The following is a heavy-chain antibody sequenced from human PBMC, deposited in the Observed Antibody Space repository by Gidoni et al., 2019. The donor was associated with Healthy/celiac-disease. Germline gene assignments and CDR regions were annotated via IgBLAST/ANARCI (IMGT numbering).Heavy chain of an antibody. V-gene: IGHV4-38-2*01. J-gene: IGHJ4*02. CDR1: GYSISSGYY. CDR3: ARGGGASYYYGSGSYATDY. D-gene: IGHD3-10*01. Sequence: QVQLQESGPGLVKPSETLSLTCAVSGYSISSGYYWGWIRQPPGKGLEWIGSIYHSGSTYYNPSLKSRVTISVDTSKNQFSLKLSSVTAADTAVYYCARGGGASYYYGSGSYATDYWGQGTLVTVSS. CDR2: IYHSGST.